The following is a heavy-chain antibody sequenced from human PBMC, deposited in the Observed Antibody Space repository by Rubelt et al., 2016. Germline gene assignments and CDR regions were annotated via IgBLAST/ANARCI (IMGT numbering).Heavy chain of an antibody. CDR1: GFTVSSNY. D-gene: IGHD3/OR15-3a*01. J-gene: IGHJ4*02. Sequence: GRGLVQPGGSLRLSCAASGFTVSSNYMNWVRQAPGKGLEWVSVIYSGGSTYYADSVKGRFTISRDNAKNSLDLQMNSLRDEDTAVYYCARDLNWAFDYWGQGTQVTVSS. CDR3: ARDLNWAFDY. CDR2: IYSGGST. V-gene: IGHV3-66*01.